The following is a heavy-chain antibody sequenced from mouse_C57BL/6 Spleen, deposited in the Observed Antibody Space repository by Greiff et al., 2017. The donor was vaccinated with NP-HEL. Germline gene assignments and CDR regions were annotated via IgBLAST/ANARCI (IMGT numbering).Heavy chain of an antibody. CDR3: ARGPGYGYDWYFDV. Sequence: EVKLQESGGGLVKPGGSLKLSCAASGFTFSTYAMSWVRQTPEKRLEWVATISDGGSYTYYPDNVKGRFTISRDNAKNNLYLQMSHLKSEDTAMYYCARGPGYGYDWYFDVWGTGTTVTVSS. CDR1: GFTFSTYA. V-gene: IGHV5-4*03. D-gene: IGHD2-2*01. CDR2: ISDGGSYT. J-gene: IGHJ1*03.